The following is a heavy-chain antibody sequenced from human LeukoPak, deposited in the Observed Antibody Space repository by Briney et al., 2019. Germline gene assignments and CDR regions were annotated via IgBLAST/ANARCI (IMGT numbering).Heavy chain of an antibody. D-gene: IGHD1-26*01. V-gene: IGHV3-30*02. CDR1: GFTLSSYE. CDR3: AKVFSGSYYRDYFDY. CDR2: IRYDGSNK. J-gene: IGHJ4*02. Sequence: GGSLRLSCIVSGFTLSSYEMSWIRQAPGKGLEWVAFIRYDGSNKYYADSVKGRFTIFRDNSKNTLYLQMNSLRAEDTAVYYCAKVFSGSYYRDYFDYWGQGTLVTVSS.